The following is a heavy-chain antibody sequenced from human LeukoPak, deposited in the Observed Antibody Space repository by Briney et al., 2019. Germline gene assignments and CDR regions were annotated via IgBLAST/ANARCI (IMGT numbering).Heavy chain of an antibody. J-gene: IGHJ4*02. CDR3: GVWLAEYFDY. D-gene: IGHD3-16*01. CDR2: IYHSGST. V-gene: IGHV4-38-2*02. CDR1: VYSISSGYY. Sequence: SETLSLTCTVSVYSISSGYYWGWIRQPPGKGLEWIGSIYHSGSTYYNPSLKSRVTISVDTSKNQFSLKLSSVTAADTAVYYCGVWLAEYFDYRGQGTLVTVSS.